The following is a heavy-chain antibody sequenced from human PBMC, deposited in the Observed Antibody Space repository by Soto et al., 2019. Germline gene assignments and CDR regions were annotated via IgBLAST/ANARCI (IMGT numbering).Heavy chain of an antibody. Sequence: QVQLVQSGGEVKKPGASVTVSCKASGYTFINYHITWGRQAPGQGLEWMAWINTYNGMTDYAQKFQGRVTMPRDTSTSTAYMELRNLGSDDTAVYFCAKSPRGEMATDWGQGTLVTVSS. CDR2: INTYNGMT. J-gene: IGHJ4*02. CDR1: GYTFINYH. CDR3: AKSPRGEMATD. V-gene: IGHV1-18*01. D-gene: IGHD5-12*01.